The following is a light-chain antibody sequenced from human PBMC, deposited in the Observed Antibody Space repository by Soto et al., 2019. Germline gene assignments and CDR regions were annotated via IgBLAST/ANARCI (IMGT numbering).Light chain of an antibody. J-gene: IGKJ2*01. CDR3: QQYGGSPPDA. CDR1: HSVRSNY. CDR2: GAS. V-gene: IGKV3-20*01. Sequence: EIVLTQSPGTLSLSPGERATLSCRASHSVRSNYLAWYQQKPGQAPRLLIYGASSRATGIPDRFSGSGSGTDFTLTISRLEPEDFAVYYCQQYGGSPPDAFGQGTTLEIK.